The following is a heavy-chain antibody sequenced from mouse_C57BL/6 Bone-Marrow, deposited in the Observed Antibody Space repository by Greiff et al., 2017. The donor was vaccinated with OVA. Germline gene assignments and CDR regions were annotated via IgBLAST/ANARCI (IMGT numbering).Heavy chain of an antibody. CDR2: ISSGSSTI. CDR1: GFTFSDYG. V-gene: IGHV5-17*01. D-gene: IGHD2-2*01. CDR3: ARWLPWYFDV. Sequence: EVKLVESGGGLVKPGGSLKLSCAASGFTFSDYGMHWVRQAPEKGLEWVAYISSGSSTIYYADTVKGRFTISSDNAKNTLFLQMTSLRSEDTAMYYCARWLPWYFDVWGTGTTVTVSS. J-gene: IGHJ1*03.